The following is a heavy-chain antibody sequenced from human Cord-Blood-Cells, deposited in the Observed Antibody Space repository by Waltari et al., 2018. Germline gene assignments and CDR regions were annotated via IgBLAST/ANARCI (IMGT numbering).Heavy chain of an antibody. D-gene: IGHD6-6*01. CDR3: ARARGAARDAFDI. CDR1: GYTFTSYY. V-gene: IGHV1-46*01. J-gene: IGHJ3*02. Sequence: QVQLVQSGAEVKKPGASVKVSCKASGYTFTSYYMHWVRQALGQGLEWMGIINPSGGSTSYAQKFQGRVTMTRDTSTSTVYMELSSLRSEDTAVYYCARARGAARDAFDIWGQGTMVTVSS. CDR2: INPSGGST.